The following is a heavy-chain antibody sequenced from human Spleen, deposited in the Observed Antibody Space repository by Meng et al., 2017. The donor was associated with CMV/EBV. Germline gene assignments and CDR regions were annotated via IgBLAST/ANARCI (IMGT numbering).Heavy chain of an antibody. Sequence: LSLTCAASGFTFTSYGMHWVRQAPGKGLEWVAFVRYDGSNKYYADSVKGRFTISRDNSKNTLYLQMNSLRAEDTAVYYCARDWGYDFWSGYYGHNWLDPWGQGTLVTVSS. V-gene: IGHV3-30*02. D-gene: IGHD3-3*01. CDR1: GFTFTSYG. CDR3: ARDWGYDFWSGYYGHNWLDP. J-gene: IGHJ5*02. CDR2: VRYDGSNK.